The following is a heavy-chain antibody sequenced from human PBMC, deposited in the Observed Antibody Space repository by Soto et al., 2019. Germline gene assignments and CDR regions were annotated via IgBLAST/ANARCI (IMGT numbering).Heavy chain of an antibody. CDR1: GFTFSSYG. V-gene: IGHV3-30*18. Sequence: QVQLVESGGGVVQPGRSLRLSCAASGFTFSSYGMHWVRQAPGKGLEWVAVISYDGSNKYYADSVKGRFTIPRDNSKNTLYLQMNSLRAEDTAVYYCAKTPWDDYGDYRGRNFDYWGQGTLVTVSS. CDR3: AKTPWDDYGDYRGRNFDY. D-gene: IGHD4-17*01. J-gene: IGHJ4*02. CDR2: ISYDGSNK.